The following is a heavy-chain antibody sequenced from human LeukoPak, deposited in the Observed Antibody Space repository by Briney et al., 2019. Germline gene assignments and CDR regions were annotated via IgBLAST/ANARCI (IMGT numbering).Heavy chain of an antibody. CDR2: ISGSGGST. CDR1: GFTFSSYA. CDR3: AKPQASTNYYYGMDV. J-gene: IGHJ6*02. D-gene: IGHD2/OR15-2a*01. Sequence: GGSLRLSCAASGFTFSSYAMSWVRQAPGKGLEWVSAISGSGGSTYYADSVKGRFTISRDNSKNTLYLQMNSLRAEDTAVYYCAKPQASTNYYYGMDVWGQGTTVTVSS. V-gene: IGHV3-23*01.